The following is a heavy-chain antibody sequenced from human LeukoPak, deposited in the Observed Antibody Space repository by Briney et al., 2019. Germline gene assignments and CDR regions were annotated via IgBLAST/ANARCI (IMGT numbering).Heavy chain of an antibody. V-gene: IGHV3-NL1*01. Sequence: GDYIYYADSVKGRFTISRDNSKNTLYLQMNSLRAEDTAVYYCAKDHTVVKGFWYFDLWGRGTLVTVSS. CDR3: AKDHTVVKGFWYFDL. J-gene: IGHJ2*01. D-gene: IGHD4-23*01. CDR2: GDYI.